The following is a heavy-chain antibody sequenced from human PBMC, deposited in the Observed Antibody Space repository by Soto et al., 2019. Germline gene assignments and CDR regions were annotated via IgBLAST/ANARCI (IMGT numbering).Heavy chain of an antibody. V-gene: IGHV4-59*01. J-gene: IGHJ4*02. CDR3: VRESGFNGWYDY. D-gene: IGHD6-19*01. CDR1: GGSISSYY. Sequence: SETLSLTCTVSGGSISSYYWSWIRQPPGKGLEWIGYMYHSGNTYYNPSLKSRVTISIDRSKNQFSLKLNSATAADTAMYYCVRESGFNGWYDYWGQGTLVTVSS. CDR2: MYHSGNT.